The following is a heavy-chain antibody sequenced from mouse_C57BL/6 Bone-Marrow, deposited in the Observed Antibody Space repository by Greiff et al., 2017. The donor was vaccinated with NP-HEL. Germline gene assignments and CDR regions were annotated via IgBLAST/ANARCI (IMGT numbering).Heavy chain of an antibody. D-gene: IGHD2-4*01. Sequence: DVKLVESGGGLVKPGGSLKLSCAASGFTFSDYGMHWVRQAPEKGLEWVAYISSGSSTIYYADTVKGRFTISRDNAKNTLLLQMTSLRSEDTAMYYCARERIYYDYDEDYWYFDVWGTGTTVTVSS. CDR2: ISSGSSTI. J-gene: IGHJ1*03. CDR1: GFTFSDYG. V-gene: IGHV5-17*01. CDR3: ARERIYYDYDEDYWYFDV.